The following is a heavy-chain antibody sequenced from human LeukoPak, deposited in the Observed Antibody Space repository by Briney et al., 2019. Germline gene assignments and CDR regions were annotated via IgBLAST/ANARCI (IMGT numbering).Heavy chain of an antibody. CDR1: EYTLTECH. CDR2: INPNSGGT. Sequence: ASVKVSCKATEYTLTECHMFCVRRAPGQGLEWMGWINPNSGGTNYAQKFQGRVTLTSDTFLSTAYMEMSMLRSAERGPYYSARDLSIGARSHFDYWGQGTLVTVSS. J-gene: IGHJ4*02. D-gene: IGHD6-6*01. CDR3: ARDLSIGARSHFDY. V-gene: IGHV1-2*02.